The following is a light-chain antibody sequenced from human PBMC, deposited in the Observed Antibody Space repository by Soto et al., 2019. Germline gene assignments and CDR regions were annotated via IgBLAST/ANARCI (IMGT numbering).Light chain of an antibody. CDR1: SSDIGTYNY. Sequence: QSALTQPASVSGSPGQSITISCSGTSSDIGTYNYVSWYQQHPGKAPKLIIYEVTNRPSGVSDRFSGSKSGTTASLTSSGLQPEDEADYHCTSYTRYTALVFGTGTKLTVL. CDR3: TSYTRYTALV. V-gene: IGLV2-14*01. J-gene: IGLJ1*01. CDR2: EVT.